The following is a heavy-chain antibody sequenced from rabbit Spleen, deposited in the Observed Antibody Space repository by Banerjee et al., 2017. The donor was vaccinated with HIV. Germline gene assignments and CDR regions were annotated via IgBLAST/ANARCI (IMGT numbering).Heavy chain of an antibody. V-gene: IGHV1S40*01. CDR2: INAVTGKA. CDR3: ARDLAGAVGWNFDL. Sequence: QSLEESGGGLVQPEGSLTLTCTASGFSFSSSYYMCWVRQAPGKGLEWIACINAVTGKAVYASWAKGRFTFSKTSSTTVTLQMTSLTAADTAIYFCARDLAGAVGWNFDLWGPGTLVTVS. D-gene: IGHD4-1*01. J-gene: IGHJ4*01. CDR1: GFSFSSSYY.